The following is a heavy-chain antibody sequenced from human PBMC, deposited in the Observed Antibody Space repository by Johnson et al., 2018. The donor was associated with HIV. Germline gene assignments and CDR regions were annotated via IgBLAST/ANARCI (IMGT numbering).Heavy chain of an antibody. CDR1: GFIFDDYG. V-gene: IGHV3-20*04. Sequence: EVQLVESGGGVERPGGSLRFSCAASGFIFDDYGMNWVRQAPGKGLEWVSGINWNSGSRNYADSVKGRFTISRDNAKNSLYLQMNSLRAEDTALYYCVRAQFLEWLFFDAFDIWGQGTVVTVSS. J-gene: IGHJ3*02. CDR2: INWNSGSR. D-gene: IGHD3-3*01. CDR3: VRAQFLEWLFFDAFDI.